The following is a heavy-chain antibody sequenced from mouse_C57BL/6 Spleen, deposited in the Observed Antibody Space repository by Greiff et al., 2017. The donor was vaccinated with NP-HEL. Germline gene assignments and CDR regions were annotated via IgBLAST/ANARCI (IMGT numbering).Heavy chain of an antibody. Sequence: VQLQQSDAELVKPGASVKISCKVSGYTFTDHTIHWMKQRPEQGLEWIGYIYPRDGSTKYNEKFKGKATLTAAKSSSTAYMQLNSLTSEDSAVYCCARSIYDGYSWFAYWGQGTLVTVSA. CDR1: GYTFTDHT. D-gene: IGHD2-3*01. CDR2: IYPRDGST. V-gene: IGHV1-78*01. CDR3: ARSIYDGYSWFAY. J-gene: IGHJ3*01.